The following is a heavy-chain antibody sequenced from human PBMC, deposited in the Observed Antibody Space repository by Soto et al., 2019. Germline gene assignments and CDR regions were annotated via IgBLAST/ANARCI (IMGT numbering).Heavy chain of an antibody. CDR3: ARESTGYCSSTSCYTVWFDP. V-gene: IGHV1-69*06. CDR2: IIPIFGTA. D-gene: IGHD2-2*02. Sequence: QVQLVQSGAEVKKPGSSVKVSCKASGATFSSYAISWVRQGPGQGLEWMGGIIPIFGTANYAQKFQGRVTITADKSTSTAYMELSSPRSEDTAVYYCARESTGYCSSTSCYTVWFDPWGQGTLVTVSS. J-gene: IGHJ5*02. CDR1: GATFSSYA.